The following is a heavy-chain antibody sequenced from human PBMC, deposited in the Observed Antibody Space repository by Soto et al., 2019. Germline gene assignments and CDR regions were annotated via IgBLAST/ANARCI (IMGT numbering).Heavy chain of an antibody. V-gene: IGHV4-4*07. CDR3: ARTVGAAYYFDF. CDR2: IWTSGST. D-gene: IGHD3-16*01. J-gene: IGHJ4*02. Sequence: QVQLQESGPGLVKPSETLSLTCNVSGDSMSKYYWSWVRQPAGKGLEWIGRIWTSGSTNYNPSLKSRVTMSRDTSNKHFSLDLKSVTAADTAVYYCARTVGAAYYFDFWGQGVLVTVSS. CDR1: GDSMSKYY.